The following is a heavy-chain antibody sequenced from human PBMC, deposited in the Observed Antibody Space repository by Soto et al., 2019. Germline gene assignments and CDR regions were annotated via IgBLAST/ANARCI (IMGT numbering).Heavy chain of an antibody. CDR2: VVPKIGSI. D-gene: IGHD1-20*01. Sequence: ASVKVSCKAPGGTFSRYTINWVRQAPGQGLEWMGRVVPKIGSINFIRKFQGRLTLTADKSTRTALLELSSLRPEDTAVYYCTRGGRESNWNDGKFEFRGQRTQDTVSS. V-gene: IGHV1-69*08. CDR1: GGTFSRYT. CDR3: TRGGRESNWNDGKFEF. J-gene: IGHJ4*02.